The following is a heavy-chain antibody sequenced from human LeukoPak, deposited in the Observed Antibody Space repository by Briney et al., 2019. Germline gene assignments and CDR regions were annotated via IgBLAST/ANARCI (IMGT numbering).Heavy chain of an antibody. CDR1: GFTFSSYW. CDR3: ASIAAAGDFDY. V-gene: IGHV3-74*01. Sequence: GGSLRLSCAASGFTFSSYWMHWVRQAPGKGLVWVSRINSDGSSTSYADSVKGRFTIPRDNAKNTLYLQMNSLRAEDTAVYYCASIAAAGDFDYWGQGTLVTVSS. D-gene: IGHD6-13*01. J-gene: IGHJ4*02. CDR2: INSDGSST.